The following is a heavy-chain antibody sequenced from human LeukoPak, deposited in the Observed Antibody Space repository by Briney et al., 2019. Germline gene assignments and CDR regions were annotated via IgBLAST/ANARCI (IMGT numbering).Heavy chain of an antibody. V-gene: IGHV3-74*01. Sequence: PGGSLRLSCAASGFSFSSYWMHWVRQAPGKGLVWVSHINTDGTRTSYADSVKGRFTISRDNAKNSLFLQMNSRRAEAKAVYYCTRERRDYYDSGSSIVFSYSFDYWGQGTLVTGSS. D-gene: IGHD3-10*01. CDR3: TRERRDYYDSGSSIVFSYSFDY. CDR1: GFSFSSYW. J-gene: IGHJ4*02. CDR2: INTDGTRT.